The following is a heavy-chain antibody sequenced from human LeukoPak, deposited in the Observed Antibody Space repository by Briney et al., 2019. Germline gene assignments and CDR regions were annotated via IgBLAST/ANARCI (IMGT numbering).Heavy chain of an antibody. D-gene: IGHD1-26*01. J-gene: IGHJ4*02. Sequence: SETLSLTCTVSGGSVSSGSYYWSWIRQPPGKGLEWIGYIYYSGSTNYNPSLKSRVTISLDTSKNQFSLKLSSVTAADTAVYYCASTPGTYSGSYSIGYWGQGTLVTVSS. V-gene: IGHV4-61*01. CDR1: GGSVSSGSYY. CDR3: ASTPGTYSGSYSIGY. CDR2: IYYSGST.